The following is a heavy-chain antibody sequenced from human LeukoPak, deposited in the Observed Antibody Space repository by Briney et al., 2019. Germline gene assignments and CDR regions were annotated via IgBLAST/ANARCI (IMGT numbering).Heavy chain of an antibody. CDR1: GFTFSSYA. V-gene: IGHV3-21*01. J-gene: IGHJ5*02. CDR3: ARDRLAYCGGDCDWFDP. D-gene: IGHD2-21*02. CDR2: ISSSSSYI. Sequence: PGGSLRLSCAASGFTFSSYAMSWVRQAPGKGLEWVSSISSSSSYIYYADSVKGRFTISRDNAKNSLYLQMNSLRAEDTAVYYCARDRLAYCGGDCDWFDPWGQGTLVTVSS.